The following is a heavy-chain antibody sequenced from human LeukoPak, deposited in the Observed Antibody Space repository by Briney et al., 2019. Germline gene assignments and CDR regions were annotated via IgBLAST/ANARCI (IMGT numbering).Heavy chain of an antibody. CDR2: INSDGRST. CDR3: ARASAAGIMLDS. J-gene: IGHJ4*02. D-gene: IGHD6-13*01. Sequence: GGYLRLSCAASGFTFSSYWMHWVRQAPGKGLVWVSRINSDGRSTNYADSVKGRFTISRDNAKNTLYLQMNSLRAEDTAVYYCARASAAGIMLDSWGQGTLVTVSS. V-gene: IGHV3-74*01. CDR1: GFTFSSYW.